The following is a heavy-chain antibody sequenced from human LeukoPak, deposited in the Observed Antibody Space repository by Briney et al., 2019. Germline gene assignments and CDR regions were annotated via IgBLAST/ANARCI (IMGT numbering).Heavy chain of an antibody. CDR2: IYPGDSRT. CDR3: ACRDLTSTWSYP. CDR1: GYSLRSYW. J-gene: IGHJ5*02. D-gene: IGHD2-2*01. Sequence: GESLKISCKGTGYSLRSYWIGWGRQMPGRGMEWMGVIYPGDSRTRYHPSLQGQVTISVDKSINTAYLERVSLKASDSAMYYCACRDLTSTWSYPWGQGTLVTVSS. V-gene: IGHV5-51*01.